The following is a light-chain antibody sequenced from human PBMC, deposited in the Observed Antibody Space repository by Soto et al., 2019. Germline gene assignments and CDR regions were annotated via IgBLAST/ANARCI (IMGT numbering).Light chain of an antibody. V-gene: IGLV2-14*01. CDR3: GSYTGSIYV. Sequence: ALTQPASVSGSPGQSITISCTGTSSDVGGYKFVSWYQQHPGKAPKLMIYEVSNRPSGVSSRFSGSKSGNTASLTISGLQAEDEADYYCGSYTGSIYVFGPGTKLTVL. CDR1: SSDVGGYKF. J-gene: IGLJ1*01. CDR2: EVS.